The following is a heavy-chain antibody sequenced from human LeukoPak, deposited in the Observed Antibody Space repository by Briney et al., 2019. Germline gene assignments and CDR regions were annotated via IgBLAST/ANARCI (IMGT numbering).Heavy chain of an antibody. CDR2: IYYSGST. V-gene: IGHV4-59*01. CDR1: GGSISSYY. CDR3: ARDRGRGYSYGHYFDY. Sequence: SETLSLTCTVSGGSISSYYWSWIRQPPGKGLEWIGYIYYSGSTNYNPSLKSRVTISVDTSKNQFSLKLSSVTAADTAVYYCARDRGRGYSYGHYFDYWGQGTLVTVSS. J-gene: IGHJ4*02. D-gene: IGHD5-18*01.